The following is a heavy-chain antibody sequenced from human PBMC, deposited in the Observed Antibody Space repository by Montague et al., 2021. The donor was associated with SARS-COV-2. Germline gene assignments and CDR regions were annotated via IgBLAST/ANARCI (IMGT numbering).Heavy chain of an antibody. J-gene: IGHJ4*02. CDR1: GGSISSYY. CDR3: ARAQNTCFIANCVNYFDF. V-gene: IGHV4-59*01. D-gene: IGHD1-1*01. Sequence: SETLSLTCTVSGGSISSYYWSWIRQPPGKGLEWIGYIYYTGSTKYNPSLKSRVTMSSDRPTNRFSLRLNSVTAADTAMYYCARAQNTCFIANCVNYFDFWGLGALVTVSS. CDR2: IYYTGST.